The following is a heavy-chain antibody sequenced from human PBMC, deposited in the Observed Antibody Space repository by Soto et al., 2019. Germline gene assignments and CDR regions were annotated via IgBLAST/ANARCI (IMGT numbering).Heavy chain of an antibody. CDR1: GFMFSNHG. Sequence: QVQLVESGGGVVQPGRSLRLSCAASGFMFSNHGMHWVRXXXGXXXEWVAVIWSDGNNRYXADSVKGRFTISRDNSKXXXXXXXXXXXXXXXXXXXXXXXXXXXXXXXDYWGQGTLVTVSS. CDR2: IWSDGNNR. V-gene: IGHV3-33*01. J-gene: IGHJ4*02. CDR3: XXXXXXXXXXXDY.